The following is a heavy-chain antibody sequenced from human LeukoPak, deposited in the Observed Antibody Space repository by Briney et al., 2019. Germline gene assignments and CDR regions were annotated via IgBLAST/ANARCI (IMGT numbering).Heavy chain of an antibody. CDR2: INPNSGGT. D-gene: IGHD6-19*01. V-gene: IGHV1-2*02. J-gene: IGHJ4*02. Sequence: ASVKVSCKASGYTFTGYYMHWVRQAPGQGLEWMGWINPNSGGTNYAQKFQGRVTMTRDTSISTAYMELSRLNSDDTAMYYCARDQGGWELNYWGQGALVTVSS. CDR1: GYTFTGYY. CDR3: ARDQGGWELNY.